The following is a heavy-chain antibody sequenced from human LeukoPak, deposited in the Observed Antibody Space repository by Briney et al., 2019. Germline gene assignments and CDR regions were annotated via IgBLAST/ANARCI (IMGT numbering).Heavy chain of an antibody. J-gene: IGHJ4*02. CDR1: GGSISSYY. CDR2: IYYSGST. V-gene: IGHV4-59*01. Sequence: SETLSLTCTVSGGSISSYYWSWIRQPPGKGLEWIGHIYYSGSTNYNPSLKSRVTIPVDTSKNQFSLKLSSVTAADTAVYYCARAPNYYFDYWGQGTLVTVSS. CDR3: ARAPNYYFDY.